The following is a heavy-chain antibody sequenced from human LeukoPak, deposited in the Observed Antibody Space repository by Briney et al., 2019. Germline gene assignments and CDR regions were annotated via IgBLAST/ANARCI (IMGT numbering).Heavy chain of an antibody. J-gene: IGHJ3*02. V-gene: IGHV4-59*01. D-gene: IGHD2-15*01. CDR2: IYYSGST. CDR3: ARDLTDCSGGSCYVAFDI. Sequence: SETLSLTCTVSGGSISSYYWSWIRQPPGKGLEWIGYIYYSGSTNYNPSLKSRVTISVDTSKNQFSLKLSSVTAAVTAVYYCARDLTDCSGGSCYVAFDIWGQGTMVTVSS. CDR1: GGSISSYY.